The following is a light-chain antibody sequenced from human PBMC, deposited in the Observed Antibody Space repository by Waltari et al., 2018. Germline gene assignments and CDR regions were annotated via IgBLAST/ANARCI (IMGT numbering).Light chain of an antibody. CDR2: GAS. CDR3: QWYNNWPPGRT. CDR1: QSVSIN. V-gene: IGKV3-15*01. J-gene: IGKJ1*01. Sequence: EVVLTQSPATLSASPGERATLSCRASQSVSINLAWYQQKPDQAPRLLIHGASTRATGVPARFSGSGAGTEFTLTISSLQSEDSAVYYCQWYNNWPPGRTFGQGTKVEIK.